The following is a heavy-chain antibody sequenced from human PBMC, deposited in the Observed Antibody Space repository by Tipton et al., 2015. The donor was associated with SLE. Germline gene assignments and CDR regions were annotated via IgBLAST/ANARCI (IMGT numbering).Heavy chain of an antibody. CDR3: AKDRCSGGSCLGDY. Sequence: SLRLSCAASGFTFSSYAMSWVRQAPGKGLEWVSVIYSGGSTYYADSVKGRFTISRDNSKNTLYLQMNSLRAEDTAVYYCAKDRCSGGSCLGDYWGQGTLVTVSS. CDR2: IYSGGST. V-gene: IGHV3-23*03. D-gene: IGHD2-15*01. CDR1: GFTFSSYA. J-gene: IGHJ4*02.